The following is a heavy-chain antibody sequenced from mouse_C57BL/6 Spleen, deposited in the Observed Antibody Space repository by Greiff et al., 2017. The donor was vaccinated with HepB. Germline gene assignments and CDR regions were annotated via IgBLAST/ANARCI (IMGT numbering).Heavy chain of an antibody. Sequence: QVQLQQSGAELVKPGASVKLSCKASGYTFTEYTIHWVKQRSGQGLEWIGWFYPGSGSIKYNEKFKDKATLTADKSSSTVYMGLSRLTSEDSAVYFCARHEDYYGSSYEAWFAYWGQGTLVTVSA. CDR2: FYPGSGSI. CDR1: GYTFTEYT. J-gene: IGHJ3*01. D-gene: IGHD1-1*01. CDR3: ARHEDYYGSSYEAWFAY. V-gene: IGHV1-62-2*01.